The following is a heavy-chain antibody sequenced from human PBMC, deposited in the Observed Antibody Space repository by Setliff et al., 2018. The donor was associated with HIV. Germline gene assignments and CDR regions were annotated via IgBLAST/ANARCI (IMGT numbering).Heavy chain of an antibody. CDR1: GGSIGSGSHY. Sequence: PSETLSLTCTVSGGSIGSGSHYWSWIRQPAGKGLEWIGHLYTTGSTNYNPSLKSRVTISADTSNNQFSLRLTSMTAADTAVYYCAKTSVGATGLYAFDIWGQGTMVTVSS. CDR2: LYTTGST. J-gene: IGHJ3*02. CDR3: AKTSVGATGLYAFDI. D-gene: IGHD1-26*01. V-gene: IGHV4-61*09.